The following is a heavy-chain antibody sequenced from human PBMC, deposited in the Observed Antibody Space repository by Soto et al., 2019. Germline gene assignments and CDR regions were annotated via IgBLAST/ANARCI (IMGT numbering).Heavy chain of an antibody. V-gene: IGHV3-23*01. J-gene: IGHJ6*02. CDR2: ISGRGGST. CDR1: GFTLSSYA. D-gene: IGHD2-15*01. Sequence: GGSLRLSCAASGFTLSSYAMSWVRQAPGKGLEKIQAISGRGGSTYYADYVKGRFTISRDNSKNTLYLQMNGLSAEDTAVYYCAIEEWWATQAWLRDYYYCMVVWGQGTTVTVSS. CDR3: AIEEWWATQAWLRDYYYCMVV.